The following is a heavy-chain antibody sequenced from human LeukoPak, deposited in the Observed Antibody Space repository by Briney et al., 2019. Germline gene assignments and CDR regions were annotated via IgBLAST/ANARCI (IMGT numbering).Heavy chain of an antibody. CDR2: INPNSGGT. D-gene: IGHD1-26*01. V-gene: IGHV1-2*04. Sequence: ASVKVSCKASGYTFTGYYMHWVRQALGQGLEWMGWINPNSGGTNYAQKFQGWVTMTRDTSISTAYMELSRLRSDDTAVYYCARAWEPGLYGMDVWGQGTTVTVSS. J-gene: IGHJ6*02. CDR1: GYTFTGYY. CDR3: ARAWEPGLYGMDV.